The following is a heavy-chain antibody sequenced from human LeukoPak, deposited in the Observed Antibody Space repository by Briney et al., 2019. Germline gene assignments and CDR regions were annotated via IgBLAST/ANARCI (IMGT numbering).Heavy chain of an antibody. D-gene: IGHD7-27*01. CDR1: GGSISSYY. J-gene: IGHJ3*02. V-gene: IGHV4-59*01. CDR3: ARGSFFALGINDAFDI. Sequence: SETLSLTRTVSGGSISSYYWSWIRQPPGKGLEWIGYIYYSGSTNYNPSLKSRVTISVDTSKNQFSLKLSSVTAADAAVYYCARGSFFALGINDAFDIWGQGTMVTVSS. CDR2: IYYSGST.